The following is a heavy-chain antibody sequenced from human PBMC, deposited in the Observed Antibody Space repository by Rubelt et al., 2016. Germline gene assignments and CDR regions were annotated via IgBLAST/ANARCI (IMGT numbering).Heavy chain of an antibody. CDR2: INPNSGGT. J-gene: IGHJ3*02. V-gene: IGHV1-2*06. Sequence: QVQLVQSGTEVKKPGASVKVSCKASGYTFTGYYMHWVRQAPGQGLEWMGRINPNSGGTNYAEKFTGRFTMTRDTSISTAYMERSRLRSDDTAVDYCARAIFGVVIRPFDIWGQGTMVTVSS. D-gene: IGHD3-3*01. CDR3: ARAIFGVVIRPFDI. CDR1: GYTFTGYY.